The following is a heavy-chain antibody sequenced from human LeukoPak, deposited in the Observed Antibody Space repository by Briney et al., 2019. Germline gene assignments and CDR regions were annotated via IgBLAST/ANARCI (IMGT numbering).Heavy chain of an antibody. CDR1: GGSISSYY. J-gene: IGHJ4*02. CDR3: AREHDILTGYFAY. Sequence: SETLSLTCTVSGGSISSYYWSWIRQVPGKGLEWIAYIYYIGSTDYNPSLKSRVTISVDASKNQFSLKLTSVTAADTAVYYCAREHDILTGYFAYWGQGILITVSS. CDR2: IYYIGST. V-gene: IGHV4-59*01. D-gene: IGHD3-9*01.